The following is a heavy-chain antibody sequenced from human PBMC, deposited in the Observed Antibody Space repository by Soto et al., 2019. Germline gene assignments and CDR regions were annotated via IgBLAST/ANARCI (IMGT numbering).Heavy chain of an antibody. CDR1: GYTFTSYG. D-gene: IGHD1-26*01. CDR3: ATAMGATRLDY. J-gene: IGHJ4*02. V-gene: IGHV1-18*04. CDR2: ISAYNGNT. Sequence: ASVKVSCKASGYTFTSYGISWVRQAPGQGLEWMGWISAYNGNTNYAQKLQGRVTMTTDTSTSTAYMELRSLRSDDTAVSYCATAMGATRLDYWGQATLVTVSS.